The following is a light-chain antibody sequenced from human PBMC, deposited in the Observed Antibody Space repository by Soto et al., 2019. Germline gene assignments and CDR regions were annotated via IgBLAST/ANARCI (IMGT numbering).Light chain of an antibody. J-gene: IGLJ2*01. CDR3: LLYYGGQLGV. CDR1: TGAVTSGYY. CDR2: STN. V-gene: IGLV7-43*01. Sequence: QTVVTQEPSLTVSPGGTVTLNCASSTGAVTSGYYPNWFQQKPGQAPRALIYSTNNKYSWTPARFSGSLLGGKAALTLSGVQPEDEADYYCLLYYGGQLGVFGGGTKVTVL.